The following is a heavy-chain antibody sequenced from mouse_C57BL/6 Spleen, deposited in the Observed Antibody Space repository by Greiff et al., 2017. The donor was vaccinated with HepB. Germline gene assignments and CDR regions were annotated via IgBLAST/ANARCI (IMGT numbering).Heavy chain of an antibody. J-gene: IGHJ1*03. Sequence: EVQLQQSGPELVKPGASVKISCKASGYTFTDYYMNWVKQSHGKSLEWIGDINPNNGGTSYNQKFRGKATLTVDKSSSTAYMGLRSLTSEDSAVYYCARGGLLLWYFDVWGTGTTVTVSS. D-gene: IGHD2-3*01. CDR2: INPNNGGT. V-gene: IGHV1-26*01. CDR3: ARGGLLLWYFDV. CDR1: GYTFTDYY.